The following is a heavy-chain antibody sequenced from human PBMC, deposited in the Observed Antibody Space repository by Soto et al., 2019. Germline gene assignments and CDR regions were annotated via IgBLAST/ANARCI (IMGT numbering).Heavy chain of an antibody. V-gene: IGHV4-34*01. CDR1: GGSFSGYY. CDR2: INHSGST. D-gene: IGHD3-3*01. J-gene: IGHJ6*02. Sequence: PPETPSLTCAAYGGSFSGYYWSWIRQPPGTGLEWIGEINHSGSTNYNPSLKSRVTISVDTSKNQFSLKLSSVTAADTAVYYCARDRPTIFGVGIRDYYYYGMDVWGQGTTVTVSS. CDR3: ARDRPTIFGVGIRDYYYYGMDV.